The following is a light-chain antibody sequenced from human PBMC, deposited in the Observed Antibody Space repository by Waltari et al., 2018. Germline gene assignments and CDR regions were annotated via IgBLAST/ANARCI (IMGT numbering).Light chain of an antibody. CDR3: QQYDAYPYT. Sequence: DIQMTQSPSILSASIGDRVTITCRASQNIYNWLAWYQQKPGRDPNLLIYEASNLESGVPSRCSGSGSGTEFTLTINSLQPDDFATYYCQQYDAYPYTFGQGAKLEIK. J-gene: IGKJ2*01. CDR1: QNIYNW. V-gene: IGKV1-5*03. CDR2: EAS.